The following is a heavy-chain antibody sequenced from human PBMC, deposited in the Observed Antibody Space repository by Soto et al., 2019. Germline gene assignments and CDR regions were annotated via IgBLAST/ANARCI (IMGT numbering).Heavy chain of an antibody. CDR2: IIPIFGTA. D-gene: IGHD1-26*01. CDR1: GGTFSSYA. V-gene: IGHV1-69*01. J-gene: IGHJ6*02. CDR3: AGGSRWEPHYYYYYGMDA. Sequence: VQLVQSGSELKKPGFSVKVSGKASGGTFSSYAITWVRQAPGQGLEWMGGIIPIFGTANYAQKFQGRVTITAYESTRRASWVLSSLRSEHTAVYDCAGGSRWEPHYYYYYGMDACGQWTTVTVSS.